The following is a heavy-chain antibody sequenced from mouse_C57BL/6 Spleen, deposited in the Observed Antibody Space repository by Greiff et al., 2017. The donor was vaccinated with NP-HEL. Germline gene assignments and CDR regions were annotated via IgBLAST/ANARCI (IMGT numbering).Heavy chain of an antibody. V-gene: IGHV1-62-2*01. J-gene: IGHJ2*01. CDR2: FYPGSGSI. CDR3: ARHEDSYFDY. CDR1: CYTFTEYT. Sequence: QVQLQQSGAELVNPGASVQLSCPASCYTFTEYTIPCLPPISVQCLAWIFFFYPGSGSIKSNEKFKDKATLTADKSSSTVYMELSRLTSEDSAVYFCARHEDSYFDYWGQGTTLTVSS.